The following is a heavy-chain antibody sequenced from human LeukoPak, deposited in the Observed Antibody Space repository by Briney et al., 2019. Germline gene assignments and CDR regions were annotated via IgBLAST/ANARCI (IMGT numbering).Heavy chain of an antibody. Sequence: SETLSLTCTVSGGSISSYYWSWIRQPPGKGLEWIGYIYYSGSTNYNPSLKSRVTISADTSKNQFSLKLSSVTAADTAVYYCARDSAGDDAFDIWGQGTMVTVSS. V-gene: IGHV4-59*01. CDR1: GGSISSYY. J-gene: IGHJ3*02. CDR2: IYYSGST. CDR3: ARDSAGDDAFDI. D-gene: IGHD2-15*01.